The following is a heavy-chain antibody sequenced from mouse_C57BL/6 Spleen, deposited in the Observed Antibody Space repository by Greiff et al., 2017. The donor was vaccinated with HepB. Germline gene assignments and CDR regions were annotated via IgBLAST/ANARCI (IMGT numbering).Heavy chain of an antibody. CDR2: ISDGGSYT. Sequence: EVQLVESGGGLVKPGGSLKLSCAASGFTFSSYAMSWVRQTPEKRLEWVATISDGGSYTYYPDNVKGRFTISRDNAKNNLYLQMSHLKSEDTAMYYCARASTMITTRDYFDYWGQGTTLTVSS. J-gene: IGHJ2*01. CDR1: GFTFSSYA. CDR3: ARASTMITTRDYFDY. V-gene: IGHV5-4*01. D-gene: IGHD2-4*01.